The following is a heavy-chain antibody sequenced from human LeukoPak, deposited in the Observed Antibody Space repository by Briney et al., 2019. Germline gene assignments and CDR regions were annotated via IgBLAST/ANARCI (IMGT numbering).Heavy chain of an antibody. D-gene: IGHD3-22*01. J-gene: IGHJ4*02. CDR1: GGSFSGYY. CDR3: ASMAPDYYDSSGYYYSDY. CDR2: INHSGST. Sequence: SETLSLTCAVYGGSFSGYYWSWIRQPPGKGLEWIGEINHSGSTNYNPSLKSRVTISVDTSKNQFSLKLSSVTAADTAVYYCASMAPDYYDSSGYYYSDYWGQGTLVTVSS. V-gene: IGHV4-34*01.